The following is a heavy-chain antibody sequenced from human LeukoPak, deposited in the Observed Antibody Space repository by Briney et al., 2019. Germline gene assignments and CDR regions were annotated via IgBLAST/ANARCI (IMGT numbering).Heavy chain of an antibody. D-gene: IGHD1-26*01. CDR3: ARGPRELDY. V-gene: IGHV1-2*02. J-gene: IGHJ4*02. CDR2: INPNSGGT. Sequence: ASVKVSCKASGYIFTSYGISWVRQAPGQGLEWMGWINPNSGGTNYAQKFQGRVTMTRDTSISTAYMELSRLRSDDTAVYYCARGPRELDYWGQGTLVTVSS. CDR1: GYIFTSYG.